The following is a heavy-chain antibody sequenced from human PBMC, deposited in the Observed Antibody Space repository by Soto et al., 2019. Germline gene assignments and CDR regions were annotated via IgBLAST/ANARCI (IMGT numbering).Heavy chain of an antibody. V-gene: IGHV3-23*01. D-gene: IGHD3-22*01. CDR1: GFTFSSYV. J-gene: IGHJ4*02. CDR3: AKVRADYYDSSGPIDY. CDR2: ISGSGGST. Sequence: EVPLLESGGCLVQPGGSLRLSFAASGFTFSSYVMSWVRQAPGKGLEWVSAISGSGGSTYYGDSVKGRFTISRDNSKNTLYLQMNSLRAEDTAVYYCAKVRADYYDSSGPIDYWGQGTLVTVSS.